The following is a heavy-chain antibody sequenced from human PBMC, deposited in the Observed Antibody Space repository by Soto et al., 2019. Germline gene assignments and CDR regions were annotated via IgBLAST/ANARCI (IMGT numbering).Heavy chain of an antibody. V-gene: IGHV3-23*01. CDR3: AKTDGYPFYFDY. D-gene: IGHD5-12*01. J-gene: IGHJ4*02. CDR2: ISGVIDTT. Sequence: GGSLRLSCAASGFPFSTYAVGWVRQAPGKGLEWVSTISGVIDTTYYGDSVKGRFTISRDSSKNTLYLQMNSLRAADTAGYYCAKTDGYPFYFDYWGQGTLVTVSS. CDR1: GFPFSTYA.